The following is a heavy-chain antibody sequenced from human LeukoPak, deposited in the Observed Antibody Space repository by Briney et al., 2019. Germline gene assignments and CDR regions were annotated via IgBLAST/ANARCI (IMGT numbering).Heavy chain of an antibody. J-gene: IGHJ4*02. CDR1: GFTFSSYA. CDR2: ISYDGSNK. V-gene: IGHV3-30-3*02. D-gene: IGHD3-3*01. CDR3: AKRGDYDFWSGYNDF. Sequence: GGSLRLSCAASGFTFSSYAMHWVRQAPGKGLEWVAVISYDGSNKYYTDSVKGRFTISRDNSKGTLFLQMYSLRAEDTAIYYCAKRGDYDFWSGYNDFWGQGTLVTVSS.